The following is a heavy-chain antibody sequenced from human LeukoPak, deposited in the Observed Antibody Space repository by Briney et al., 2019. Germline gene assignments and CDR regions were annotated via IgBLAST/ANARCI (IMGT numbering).Heavy chain of an antibody. J-gene: IGHJ4*02. CDR2: INHSGST. CDR1: GGSFSGYY. Sequence: PSETLSLTCAVYGGSFSGYYWSWIRQPPGKGLEWIGEINHSGSTNYNPSLKSRVTISVDTSKNQFSLKLSSVTAADTAVYYCARGRWAVAGTYFDYWGQGTLATVSS. CDR3: ARGRWAVAGTYFDY. V-gene: IGHV4-34*01. D-gene: IGHD6-19*01.